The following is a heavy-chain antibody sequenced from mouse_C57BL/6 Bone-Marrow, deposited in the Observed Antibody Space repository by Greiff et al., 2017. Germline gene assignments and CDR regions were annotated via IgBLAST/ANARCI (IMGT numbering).Heavy chain of an antibody. CDR2: IHPNSGST. Sequence: VQLQQPGAELVKPGASVKLSCTASGYTFTSYWMHWVKQRPGQGLEWIGMIHPNSGSTNYNEKFKSKSTLTVDKSSSTAYMQLSSLTSEDSAVYYCARNDYSYAMDYWGQGTSVTVSS. D-gene: IGHD2-12*01. CDR1: GYTFTSYW. J-gene: IGHJ4*01. V-gene: IGHV1-64*01. CDR3: ARNDYSYAMDY.